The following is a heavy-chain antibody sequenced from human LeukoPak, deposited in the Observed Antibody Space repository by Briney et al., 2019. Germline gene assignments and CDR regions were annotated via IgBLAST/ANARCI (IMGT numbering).Heavy chain of an antibody. D-gene: IGHD3-22*01. Sequence: GGSLRLSCAASGFTFSDYYMSWIRQAPGKGLEWVSYISSSSSYTNYADSVKGRFTISRDNAKNTLYLQMNTLRAEDTAVYYCTRAGVASSGYPFDYWGQGTLVTVSS. J-gene: IGHJ4*02. V-gene: IGHV3-11*06. CDR2: ISSSSSYT. CDR1: GFTFSDYY. CDR3: TRAGVASSGYPFDY.